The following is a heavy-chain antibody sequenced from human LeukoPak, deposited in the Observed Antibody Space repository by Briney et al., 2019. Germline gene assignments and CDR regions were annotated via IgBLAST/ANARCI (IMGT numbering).Heavy chain of an antibody. Sequence: SETLSLTCAVYGGSFSGYYWSWIRRPPGKGLEWIGEINHSGSTNYNPSLKSRVTISVDTSKNQFSLKLSSVTAADTAFYYCASQGHHGKIVGSTLSYFYMDVWAKGTTVTVSS. V-gene: IGHV4-34*01. CDR1: GGSFSGYY. D-gene: IGHD1-26*01. CDR2: INHSGST. CDR3: ASQGHHGKIVGSTLSYFYMDV. J-gene: IGHJ6*03.